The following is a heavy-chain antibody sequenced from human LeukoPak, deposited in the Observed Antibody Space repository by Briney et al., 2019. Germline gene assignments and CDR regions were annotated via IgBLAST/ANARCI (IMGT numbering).Heavy chain of an antibody. D-gene: IGHD3-16*02. J-gene: IGHJ4*02. CDR1: GGTFSSYA. Sequence: GSSVKVSCKASGGTFSSYAISWVRQAPGQGREWMGGIIPIFGTANYAQKFQGRLTITADESPSTAYMELSSLRSADTAVYYCGRRGYDYVSGSYRAPDYWGQGTLVTVSS. CDR2: IIPIFGTA. V-gene: IGHV1-69*01. CDR3: GRRGYDYVSGSYRAPDY.